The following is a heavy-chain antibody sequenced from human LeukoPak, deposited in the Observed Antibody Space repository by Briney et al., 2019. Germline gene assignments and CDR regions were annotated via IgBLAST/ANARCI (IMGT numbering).Heavy chain of an antibody. J-gene: IGHJ4*02. CDR3: AKGTKLAVAANNYFDY. CDR1: GGSIYSRSYF. CDR2: MYYKGET. V-gene: IGHV4-39*07. Sequence: SETLSLTCTVSGGSIYSRSYFWGWVRQPPGRGLEWIGSMYYKGETCLNPSLKSRVTISQDTSKNQFSLKLKSVTAADTAVYYCAKGTKLAVAANNYFDYWGQGTLLTVSS. D-gene: IGHD2-15*01.